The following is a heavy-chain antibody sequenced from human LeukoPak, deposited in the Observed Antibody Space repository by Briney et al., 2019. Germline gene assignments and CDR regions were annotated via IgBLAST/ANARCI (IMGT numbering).Heavy chain of an antibody. J-gene: IGHJ4*02. CDR1: GFTVSGNY. V-gene: IGHV3-66*02. Sequence: PGGSLRLSXAASGFTVSGNYMSWVRQAPGKGLEWVSGIYSGSGTYYADSVKGRFTISRDDSKNTLYLQMSSLRAEDTAVYYCARIQYIGSWFPVPNFDCWGQGTLVTVSS. D-gene: IGHD6-13*01. CDR3: ARIQYIGSWFPVPNFDC. CDR2: IYSGSGT.